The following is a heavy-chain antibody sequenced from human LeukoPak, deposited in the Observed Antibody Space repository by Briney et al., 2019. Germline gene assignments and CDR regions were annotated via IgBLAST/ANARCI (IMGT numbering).Heavy chain of an antibody. J-gene: IGHJ4*02. V-gene: IGHV3-23*01. Sequence: GGSLRLSCAASGFTFSTYSMNWVRQAPGKGLEWVSVISHSGADTFYADSVKGRFTMSRDNSKNTVYLQMSSLRVDDTGMYYCAKKFSVDKGYFDCWAQGTLVTVSS. CDR3: AKKFSVDKGYFDC. CDR2: ISHSGADT. CDR1: GFTFSTYS.